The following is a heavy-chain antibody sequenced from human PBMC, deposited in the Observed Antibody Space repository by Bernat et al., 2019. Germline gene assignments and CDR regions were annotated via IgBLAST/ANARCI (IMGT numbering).Heavy chain of an antibody. CDR1: GYTFTSYY. CDR2: MNPNSGNT. V-gene: IGHV1-8*02. CDR3: ARGPLDTMVQGVIMGYYYYYMDV. Sequence: QVQLVQSGAEVKKPGASVKVSCKASGYTFTSYYMHWVRQATGQGLEWMGWMNPNSGNTGYAQKFQGRVTMTRNTSISTAYMELSSLRSEDTAVYYCARGPLDTMVQGVIMGYYYYYMDVWGKGTTVTVSS. D-gene: IGHD3-10*01. J-gene: IGHJ6*03.